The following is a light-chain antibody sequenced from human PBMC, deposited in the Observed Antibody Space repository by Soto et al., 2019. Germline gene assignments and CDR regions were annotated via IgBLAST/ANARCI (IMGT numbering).Light chain of an antibody. CDR1: QSVSSY. J-gene: IGKJ5*01. CDR3: QQRSNWPPT. V-gene: IGKV3-11*01. CDR2: DAS. Sequence: IVLTQSPATLSLSPGERATLSCRASQSVSSYLAWYKQKPGQAPRLLIYDASNRATGIPARFSGSGSGTDFTLTISSLEPEDFAVYYCQQRSNWPPTFGQGTRLEIK.